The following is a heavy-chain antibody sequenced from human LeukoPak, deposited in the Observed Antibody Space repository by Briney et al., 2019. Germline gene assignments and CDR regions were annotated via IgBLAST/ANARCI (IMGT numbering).Heavy chain of an antibody. J-gene: IGHJ6*03. Sequence: GGSVRLSCAASGFTFSSYWMSWVRQAPGKGLEWVANIKQDGSEKYYVDSVKGRFTISRDNAKNSLYLQMNSLRAEDTAVYYCARLDSGSSRSVTLYYYYYYMDVWGKGTTVTVSS. CDR2: IKQDGSEK. CDR1: GFTFSSYW. V-gene: IGHV3-7*01. CDR3: ARLDSGSSRSVTLYYYYYYMDV. D-gene: IGHD6-13*01.